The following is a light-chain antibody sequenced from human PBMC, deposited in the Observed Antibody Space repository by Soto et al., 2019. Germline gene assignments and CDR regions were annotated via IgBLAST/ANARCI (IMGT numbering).Light chain of an antibody. J-gene: IGLJ2*01. CDR2: GNS. Sequence: QSVLTQPPSVSGAPGQRVTISCTGSSSNIGAGYDVHWYQQLPGTAPKLLIYGNSNRPSGVPDRFSGSKSGTSASLAITGLQAEDEADYYCQSYDSSLRGDVVFGGGTQLTVL. V-gene: IGLV1-40*01. CDR3: QSYDSSLRGDVV. CDR1: SSNIGAGYD.